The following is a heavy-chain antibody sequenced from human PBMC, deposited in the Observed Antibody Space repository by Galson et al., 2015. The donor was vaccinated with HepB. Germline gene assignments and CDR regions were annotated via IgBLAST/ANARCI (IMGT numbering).Heavy chain of an antibody. V-gene: IGHV1-69*10. Sequence: SVKDSCKASGSSFNSFTFSWVRQAPGQGLEWMGEFIPHPGRAKYTQQFQGRVTITADQSTATVFMDLRSLRSDDTAKYYCARGRVEEVVIIPGAVNHPRISYGLDVWGQGTTVTVSS. CDR2: FIPHPGRA. CDR1: GSSFNSFT. D-gene: IGHD2-2*01. J-gene: IGHJ6*02. CDR3: ARGRVEEVVIIPGAVNHPRISYGLDV.